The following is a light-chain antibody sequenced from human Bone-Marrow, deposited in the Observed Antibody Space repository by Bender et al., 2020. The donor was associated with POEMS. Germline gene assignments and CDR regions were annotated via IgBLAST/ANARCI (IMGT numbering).Light chain of an antibody. J-gene: IGLJ3*02. CDR1: TGNVGGYNY. V-gene: IGLV2-23*01. Sequence: QSALTQPRSVSGSPGQSVTISCTGTTGNVGGYNYVSWYQQHPGKAPKLIIYEGSKRPSGVSNRFSGSKSGNTASLRISGLQAEDEADYYCCSYAGSSTPWVFGGGTKLTVL. CDR2: EGS. CDR3: CSYAGSSTPWV.